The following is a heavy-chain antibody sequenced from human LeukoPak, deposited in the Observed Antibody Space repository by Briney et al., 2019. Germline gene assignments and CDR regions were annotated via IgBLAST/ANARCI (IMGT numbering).Heavy chain of an antibody. CDR2: MNPNSGNT. Sequence: ASVKVSCKASGYTSTSYDINWVRQATGQGLEWMGWMNPNSGNTGYAQKFQGRVTMTRNTSISTAYMELSSLRSEDTAVYYCARGGEYCSSTSCPNWFDPWGQGTLVTVSS. V-gene: IGHV1-8*01. CDR1: GYTSTSYD. J-gene: IGHJ5*02. D-gene: IGHD2-2*01. CDR3: ARGGEYCSSTSCPNWFDP.